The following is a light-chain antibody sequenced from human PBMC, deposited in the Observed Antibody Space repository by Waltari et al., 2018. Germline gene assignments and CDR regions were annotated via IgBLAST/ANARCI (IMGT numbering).Light chain of an antibody. CDR2: QDG. V-gene: IGLV3-1*01. CDR1: TLGYKS. Sequence: SYQLALPPSVSVSSGQTASIPCSPDTLGYKSPSWYQQKPGQSPVLVIYQDGKRPSGIPVRFSGSNSGNTATLTISGTQPVDEADYYCQAWDTNTGGVFGTGTKVTVL. J-gene: IGLJ1*01. CDR3: QAWDTNTGGV.